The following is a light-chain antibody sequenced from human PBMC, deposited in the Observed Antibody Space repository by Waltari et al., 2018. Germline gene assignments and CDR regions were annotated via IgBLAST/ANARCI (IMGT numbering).Light chain of an antibody. CDR1: NIGTKS. Sequence: SYVLTQPPSVSVAPGETAGITCGGSNIGTKSVHWYQQKPGQAPVLVIYSDRDRPSGIPERFSGSNSGNTATLTIRRVEAGDEADYYCQVCEISIEHYVFGSGTKVTVL. CDR3: QVCEISIEHYV. CDR2: SDR. V-gene: IGLV3-21*01. J-gene: IGLJ1*01.